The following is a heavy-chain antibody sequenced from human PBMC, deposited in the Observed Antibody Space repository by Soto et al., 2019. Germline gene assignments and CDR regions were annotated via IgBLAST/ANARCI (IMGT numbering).Heavy chain of an antibody. CDR3: TTDNYYDSSAPSHIDY. V-gene: IGHV3-15*01. J-gene: IGHJ4*02. CDR1: GFVFSSAS. D-gene: IGHD3-22*01. CDR2: IKSKTDGGTT. Sequence: SWTSSGFVFSSASLRWGPKDAGKGLEWVGRIKSKTDGGTTGYAAPVKGRFSISRDDSKNTLYLRMNSLKTEHTAVYYRTTDNYYDSSAPSHIDYWGQGPLVTVCS.